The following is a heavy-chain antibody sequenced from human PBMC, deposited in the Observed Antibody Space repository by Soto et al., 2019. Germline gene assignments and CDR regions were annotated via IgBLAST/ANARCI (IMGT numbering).Heavy chain of an antibody. CDR1: GGSISSSSYY. D-gene: IGHD5-12*01. CDR3: AATGDGYNFDY. Sequence: QLQLQESGPGLVKPSETLSLTCTVSGGSISSSSYYWGWIRQPPGKGLEWIGSIYYSGSTYYNPSLKSRVTISIDTSKNQFSLKLSSVTAADTAVYYCAATGDGYNFDYWGQGTLVTVSS. CDR2: IYYSGST. J-gene: IGHJ4*02. V-gene: IGHV4-39*01.